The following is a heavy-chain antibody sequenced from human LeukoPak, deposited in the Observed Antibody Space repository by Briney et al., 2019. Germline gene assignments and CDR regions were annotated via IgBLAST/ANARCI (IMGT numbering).Heavy chain of an antibody. CDR1: GFTFNNYG. CDR2: IRYNGNNQ. Sequence: GGSLRLSCAASGFTFNNYGMHWVRQAPGKGLEWVAFIRYNGNNQYYADSVKGRFTISRDNSKNTLYLQMNSLRAEDTAVYYCAKDRDCSSTSCYWVGAFDIWGQGTMVTVSS. J-gene: IGHJ3*02. CDR3: AKDRDCSSTSCYWVGAFDI. D-gene: IGHD2-2*01. V-gene: IGHV3-30*02.